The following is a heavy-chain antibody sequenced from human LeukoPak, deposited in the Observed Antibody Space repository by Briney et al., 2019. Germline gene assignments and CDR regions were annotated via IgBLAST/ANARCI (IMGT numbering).Heavy chain of an antibody. Sequence: SETLSLTCTVSGGSVSSGGYYWGWIRQPPGKELEWFGYIYYSGSTNYNPSLKSRVTISVDTSKNQFSLKLSSVTAADTAVYYCARENPPYYYYGMDVWGQGTTVTVSS. CDR1: GGSVSSGGYY. CDR2: IYYSGST. V-gene: IGHV4-61*08. J-gene: IGHJ6*02. CDR3: ARENPPYYYYGMDV.